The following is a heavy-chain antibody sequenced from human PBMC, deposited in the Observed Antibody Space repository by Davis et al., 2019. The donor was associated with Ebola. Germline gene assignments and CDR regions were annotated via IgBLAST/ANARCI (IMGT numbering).Heavy chain of an antibody. CDR2: ITFDVRKT. J-gene: IGHJ3*01. CDR3: AKDTSNVWFDV. Sequence: GGSLRLSCAASGFTFSSYGMHWVRQAPGKGLEWVALITFDVRKTYYADSVKGRFTVSRDNSKNTLYLQMNGLRVEDTAIYYCAKDTSNVWFDVWGPGTMVTVSS. CDR1: GFTFSSYG. D-gene: IGHD6-19*01. V-gene: IGHV3-33*05.